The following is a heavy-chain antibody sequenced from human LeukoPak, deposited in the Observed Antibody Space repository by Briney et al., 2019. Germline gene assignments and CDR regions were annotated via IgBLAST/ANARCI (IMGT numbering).Heavy chain of an antibody. D-gene: IGHD6-19*01. Sequence: GGSLRLSCAASGFTFSSYEMNWVRQAPGKGLEWVASINQDGSEKYYVDSVKGRFTISRDNTRNLVHLQINSLRAEDTAVHYCAREGGSSGWYDAFHIWGQGTMVTVSS. CDR2: INQDGSEK. V-gene: IGHV3-7*01. CDR1: GFTFSSYE. CDR3: AREGGSSGWYDAFHI. J-gene: IGHJ3*02.